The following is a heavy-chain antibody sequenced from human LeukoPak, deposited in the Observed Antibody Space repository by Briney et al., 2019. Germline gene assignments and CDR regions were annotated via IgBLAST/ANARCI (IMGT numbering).Heavy chain of an antibody. CDR2: IYTSGST. CDR3: ARHFPSAVAGTGFDY. J-gene: IGHJ4*02. D-gene: IGHD6-19*01. V-gene: IGHV4-4*07. CDR1: GGSISSYY. Sequence: SETLSLTCTVSGGSISSYYWSWIRQPAGKGLEWIGRIYTSGSTNYNPSLKSRVTMSVDTSKNQFSLKLSAVTAADTAVYYCARHFPSAVAGTGFDYWGQGTLVTVSS.